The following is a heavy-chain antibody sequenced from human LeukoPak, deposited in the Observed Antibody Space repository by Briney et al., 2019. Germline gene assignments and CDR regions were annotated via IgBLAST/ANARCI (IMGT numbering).Heavy chain of an antibody. CDR2: ISYDGSNK. V-gene: IGHV3-30-3*01. CDR3: ARGHRSSTSCHRVYGMDV. J-gene: IGHJ6*02. CDR1: GFTFSSYA. D-gene: IGHD2-2*01. Sequence: GRSLRLSCAASGFTFSSYAMHWVRQAPGKGLEWVAVISYDGSNKYYADSVKGRFTISRDNSKNTLYLQMNSPRAEDTAVFYCARGHRSSTSCHRVYGMDVWGQGTTVTVSS.